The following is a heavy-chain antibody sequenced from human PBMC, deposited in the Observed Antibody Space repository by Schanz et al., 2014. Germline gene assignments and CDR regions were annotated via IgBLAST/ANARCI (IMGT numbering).Heavy chain of an antibody. Sequence: VQLVESGGGVVQPGRSLRLSCAASGITLSGYGLHWVRQAPGKGLEWVSTLSGSGGDTYPADSVKGRFTISRDNSRNTLFLQMKRLRVEDTAVYYCVPMSIAAHWGQGTLVTVSS. J-gene: IGHJ4*02. D-gene: IGHD6-6*01. CDR2: LSGSGGDT. V-gene: IGHV3-21*06. CDR3: VPMSIAAH. CDR1: GITLSGYG.